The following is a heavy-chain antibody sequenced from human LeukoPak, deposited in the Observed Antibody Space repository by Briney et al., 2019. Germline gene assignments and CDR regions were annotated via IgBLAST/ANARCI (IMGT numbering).Heavy chain of an antibody. CDR1: GGSISSGGYS. Sequence: SETLSLTCTVSGGSISSGGYSWSWIRQHPGKGLEWIGYIYYSGSTYYNPSLKSRVTISVGTSKNQFSLKLSSVTAADMAVYYCARDPTGENWFDPWGQGTLVAVSS. CDR3: ARDPTGENWFDP. CDR2: IYYSGST. J-gene: IGHJ5*02. D-gene: IGHD3-16*01. V-gene: IGHV4-31*03.